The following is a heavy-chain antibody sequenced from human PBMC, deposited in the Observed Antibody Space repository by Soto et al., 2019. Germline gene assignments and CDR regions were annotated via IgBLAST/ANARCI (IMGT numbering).Heavy chain of an antibody. V-gene: IGHV3-11*01. J-gene: IGHJ4*02. CDR2: ISTSGSTI. Sequence: QVQLVESGLGSVKPGGSLRLSCAASGFNFSDYYMSWIRQAPGKGLEWVSYISTSGSTINYADSVKDRFTISRDNAKNALYLQMNSLRAEDTAVYSCARVSPPPHYLGPGILVTVSS. CDR3: ARVSPPPHY. CDR1: GFNFSDYY.